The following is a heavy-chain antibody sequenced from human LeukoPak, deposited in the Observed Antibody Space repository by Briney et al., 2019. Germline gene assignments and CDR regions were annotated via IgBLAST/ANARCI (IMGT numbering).Heavy chain of an antibody. CDR1: GRSFSGYY. J-gene: IGHJ4*02. V-gene: IGHV4-34*01. CDR3: ARGLKWLLYYFDY. Sequence: PSETLSLTCAVYGRSFSGYYWSWIRQPPGKGLEWIGEINHSGSTNYNPSLKSRVTISVDTSKNQFSLKLSSVTAADTAVYYCARGLKWLLYYFDYWGQGTLVTVSS. D-gene: IGHD3-3*01. CDR2: INHSGST.